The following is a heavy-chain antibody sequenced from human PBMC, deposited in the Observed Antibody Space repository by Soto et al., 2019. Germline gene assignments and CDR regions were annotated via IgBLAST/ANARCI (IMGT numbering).Heavy chain of an antibody. V-gene: IGHV1-18*01. CDR2: INSYNGVT. D-gene: IGHD4-17*01. CDR3: ARDRQNYGSLDY. J-gene: IGHJ4*02. Sequence: ASVKVSCKASGYTLNNNYGISWVRQAPGQGLEWMGWINSYNGVTNNARSFQDRVALTTDASTTTAYMELRSLTSDDTAVYYCARDRQNYGSLDYWGQGTLVTVSS. CDR1: GYTLNNNYG.